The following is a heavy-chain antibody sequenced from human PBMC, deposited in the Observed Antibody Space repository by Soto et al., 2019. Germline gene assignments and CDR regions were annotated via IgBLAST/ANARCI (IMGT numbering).Heavy chain of an antibody. Sequence: ASVKVSCKASGYTFTNFGVTWVRRAPGQGLEWMGWISAYTDTPNYAQKFQGRVTMTIDTSTSTAHMDLRSLTSDHTAVYYCARVIPCVEAWFDPWGQGTLVTVSS. CDR3: ARVIPCVEAWFDP. CDR1: GYTFTNFG. V-gene: IGHV1-18*01. J-gene: IGHJ5*02. CDR2: ISAYTDTP. D-gene: IGHD2-2*01.